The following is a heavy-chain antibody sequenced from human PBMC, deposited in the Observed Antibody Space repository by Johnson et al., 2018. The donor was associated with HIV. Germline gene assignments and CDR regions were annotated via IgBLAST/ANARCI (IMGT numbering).Heavy chain of an antibody. CDR3: AKPRSLWLEGAFDI. CDR1: GFSFSSYG. CDR2: IQYDGSNK. J-gene: IGHJ3*02. Sequence: QVQLVESGGGVVQPGRSLRFSCAASGFSFSSYGMHWVRQAPGKGLEWVAFIQYDGSNKYYADSVKGRFTISRDNSKNTLYLQMNSLRAEDTAVYYCAKPRSLWLEGAFDIWGQGTMVTVSS. D-gene: IGHD3-10*01. V-gene: IGHV3-30*02.